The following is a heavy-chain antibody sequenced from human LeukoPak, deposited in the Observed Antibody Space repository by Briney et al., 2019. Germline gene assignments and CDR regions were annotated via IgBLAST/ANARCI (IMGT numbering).Heavy chain of an antibody. CDR2: VNHNGNVN. CDR3: ARGGGLDV. CDR1: GFTFSSYW. V-gene: IGHV3-7*03. Sequence: GGSLRLSCAASGFTFSSYWMNWARQAPGKGLEWVASVNHNGNVNYYVDSVKGRFTISRDNAKNSLYLQMSNLRAEDTAVYFCARGGGLDVWGQGTLVTVSS. J-gene: IGHJ6*02. D-gene: IGHD3-16*01.